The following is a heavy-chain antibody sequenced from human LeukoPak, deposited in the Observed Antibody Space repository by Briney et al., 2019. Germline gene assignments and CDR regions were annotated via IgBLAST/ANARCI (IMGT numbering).Heavy chain of an antibody. D-gene: IGHD2/OR15-2a*01. J-gene: IGHJ4*02. CDR1: GFIFSNYI. CDR2: ISSSSSYI. Sequence: PGGSLRLSCAASGFIFSNYIMNWVRQAPGKGLEWVSSISSSSSYIYYSDSVKGRYTISRDNAKNSLYLQMNSLRAEDTAVYYCARVEYTFDYWGQGTLVTVSS. V-gene: IGHV3-21*01. CDR3: ARVEYTFDY.